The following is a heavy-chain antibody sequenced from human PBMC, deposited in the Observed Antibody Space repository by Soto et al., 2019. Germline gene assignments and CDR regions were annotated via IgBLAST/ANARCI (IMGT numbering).Heavy chain of an antibody. D-gene: IGHD6-6*01. Sequence: SXTPSRTLIAPCASISNTNWSNWVPWPPGKGLEWIAEIYHSGATNYNPPLRSRVTLSGDKSNNRVSLRLNSVTAGDTAVYYCAGRLIEAPEWFDHSGPGTVSTVSS. V-gene: IGHV4-4*02. CDR2: IYHSGAT. CDR1: CASISNTNW. CDR3: AGRLIEAPEWFDH. J-gene: IGHJ5*02.